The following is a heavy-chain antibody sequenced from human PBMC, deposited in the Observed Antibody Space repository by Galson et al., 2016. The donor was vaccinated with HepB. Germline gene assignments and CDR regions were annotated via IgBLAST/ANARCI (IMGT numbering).Heavy chain of an antibody. CDR1: GFSLSTDEMC. J-gene: IGHJ3*02. CDR3: ARSVPALYAFDI. D-gene: IGHD6-6*01. Sequence: PALVKPTQTLTLACIFSGFSLSTDEMCVSWLRQPPGKALEWLALIDWDDDKYYTTSLKTRLTISRDTSKNQVVLTMTNMDPVDTATYYCARSVPALYAFDIWGQGTMVTVSS. V-gene: IGHV2-70*01. CDR2: IDWDDDK.